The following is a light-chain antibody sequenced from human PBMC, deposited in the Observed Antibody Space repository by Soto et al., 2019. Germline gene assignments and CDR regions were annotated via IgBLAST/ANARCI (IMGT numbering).Light chain of an antibody. J-gene: IGKJ4*01. V-gene: IGKV3-11*01. CDR2: DAS. Sequence: EVVLTQSPGTLSLSPGERATLSCRASQSVKDYLAWYQQKPGQPPRLLIFDASNRATGFPARFSGVGSGTDFTLTISSLEPEDFAVYYCQQRANLPPTFGGGTKLEI. CDR1: QSVKDY. CDR3: QQRANLPPT.